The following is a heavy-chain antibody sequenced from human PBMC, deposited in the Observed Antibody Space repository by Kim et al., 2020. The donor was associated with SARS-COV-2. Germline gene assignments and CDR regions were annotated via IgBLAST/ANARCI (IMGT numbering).Heavy chain of an antibody. J-gene: IGHJ4*02. CDR1: RFTFSTYA. V-gene: IGHV3-23*01. Sequence: GGSLRLSCAASRFTFSTYAMSWVRQAPGKGLEWVSTVGGSGGNTYHADSAKGRFTIFRDNSKNTVDLQMNSLRAEDTAVYYCAKGRSENIAAAFNYWGQG. CDR2: VGGSGGNT. D-gene: IGHD6-13*01. CDR3: AKGRSENIAAAFNY.